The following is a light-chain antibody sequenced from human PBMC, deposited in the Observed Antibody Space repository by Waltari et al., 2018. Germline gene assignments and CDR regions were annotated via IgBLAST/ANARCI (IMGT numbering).Light chain of an antibody. Sequence: DIQMNPSPSTLPASVGARVTITCRASQSVSTWLAWYQQKPGKAPKLLLSKASILESGVPSRFSGSGSGTEFTLTINSLQPDDFATYYCQQYNSNSPYSFGQGTKL. J-gene: IGKJ2*03. CDR3: QQYNSNSPYS. CDR1: QSVSTW. V-gene: IGKV1-5*03. CDR2: KAS.